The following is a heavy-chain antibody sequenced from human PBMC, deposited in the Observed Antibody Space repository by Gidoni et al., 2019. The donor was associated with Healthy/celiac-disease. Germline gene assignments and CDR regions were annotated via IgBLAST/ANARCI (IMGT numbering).Heavy chain of an antibody. CDR3: ARCSSSWPFDY. D-gene: IGHD6-13*01. Sequence: QVQLQQWGAGLLKPSETLSLTCAVYGGSFSAYYWSGIRQPPGKGLEWIGEINHSGSTNYNPSLKSRITISVYTSKNQFSLKLSSVTAADTAVYYCARCSSSWPFDYWGQGTLVTVAS. V-gene: IGHV4-34*01. CDR1: GGSFSAYY. CDR2: INHSGST. J-gene: IGHJ4*02.